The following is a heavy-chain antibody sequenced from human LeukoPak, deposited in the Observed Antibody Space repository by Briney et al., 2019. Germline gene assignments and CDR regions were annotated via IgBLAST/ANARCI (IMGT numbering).Heavy chain of an antibody. V-gene: IGHV3-21*04. CDR2: ISSSSSYI. CDR3: AKVQQYSSGWYTPHFDY. Sequence: PGGSLRLSCAASGFTFSSYSMTWVRQAPGKGLEWVSSISSSSSYIYYADSVKGRFTISRDNAKNTLYLQMNSLRAEDTAVYYCAKVQQYSSGWYTPHFDYWGQGTLVTVSS. CDR1: GFTFSSYS. J-gene: IGHJ4*02. D-gene: IGHD6-19*01.